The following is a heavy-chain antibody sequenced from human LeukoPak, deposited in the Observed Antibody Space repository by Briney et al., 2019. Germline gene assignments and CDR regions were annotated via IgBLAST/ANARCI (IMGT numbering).Heavy chain of an antibody. CDR2: IYYSGST. CDR3: ARMTTVVGYFDY. CDR1: GGSISSSSYY. Sequence: SETLPLTCTVSGGSISSSSYYWVWIRQPRGKGLEWIGSIYYSGSTYYNPSLKSRVTISVDTSKNQFSLKLSSVTAADTAVYYCARMTTVVGYFDYWGQGTQVTVSS. D-gene: IGHD4-23*01. V-gene: IGHV4-39*07. J-gene: IGHJ4*02.